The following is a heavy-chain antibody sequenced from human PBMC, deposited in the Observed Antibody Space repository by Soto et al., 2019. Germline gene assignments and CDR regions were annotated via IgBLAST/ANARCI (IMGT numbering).Heavy chain of an antibody. D-gene: IGHD4-17*01. CDR3: ARVALGYDYADV. V-gene: IGHV1-18*01. CDR2: ISLYSDGA. J-gene: IGHJ6*02. CDR1: GYTFSNYG. Sequence: ASGKVSCKTSGYTFSNYGITWVRQAPGQPLEWLGWISLYSDGANYAQKFQGRVTMTRDTSTSTVYMELSSLRSEDTAVYYCARVALGYDYADVWGQGTTVTVSS.